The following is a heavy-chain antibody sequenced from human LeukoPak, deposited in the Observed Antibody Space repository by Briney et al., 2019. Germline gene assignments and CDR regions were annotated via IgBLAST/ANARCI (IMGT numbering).Heavy chain of an antibody. CDR1: GFTFTTYW. CDR2: IKQDGTEK. Sequence: GGSLRLSCAASGFTFTTYWMSWVRQAPGKGLEWVANIKQDGTEKYYVDSVKGRFTIARDNAKNSLYLQMNSLRAEDTAVYYCARDQWLQSYDYMDVWGKGTTVTISS. D-gene: IGHD5-24*01. J-gene: IGHJ6*03. CDR3: ARDQWLQSYDYMDV. V-gene: IGHV3-7*01.